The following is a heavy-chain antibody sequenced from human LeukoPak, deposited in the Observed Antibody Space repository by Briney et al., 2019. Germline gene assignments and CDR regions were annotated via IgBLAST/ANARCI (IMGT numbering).Heavy chain of an antibody. D-gene: IGHD1-26*01. V-gene: IGHV4-61*01. CDR3: ARGELQPNYYYYMDV. CDR2: IYYSGST. CDR1: GYSISSGYY. J-gene: IGHJ6*03. Sequence: SETLSLTCTVSGYSISSGYYWGWIRQPPGKGLEWIGYIYYSGSTNYNPSLKSRVTISVDTSKNQFSLKLSSVTAADTAVYYCARGELQPNYYYYMDVWGKGTTVTISS.